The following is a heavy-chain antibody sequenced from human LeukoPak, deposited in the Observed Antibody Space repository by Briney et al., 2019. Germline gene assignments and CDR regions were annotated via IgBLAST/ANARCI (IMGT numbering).Heavy chain of an antibody. V-gene: IGHV3-11*04. CDR2: ISSSGSTI. CDR1: GFTFSDYY. Sequence: GGSLRLSRAASGFTFSDYYMSWIRLAPGKGLEWVSYISSSGSTIYYADSVKGRFTISRDNAKNSLYLQMNSLRAEDTAVYYCARDYPTWIQLWLIDYWGQGTLVTVSS. CDR3: ARDYPTWIQLWLIDY. J-gene: IGHJ4*02. D-gene: IGHD5-18*01.